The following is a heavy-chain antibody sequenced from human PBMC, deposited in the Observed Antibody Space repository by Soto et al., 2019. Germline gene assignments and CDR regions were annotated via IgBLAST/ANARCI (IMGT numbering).Heavy chain of an antibody. CDR3: ARDYPPDIVLVPAAFGMDV. V-gene: IGHV3-21*01. CDR1: GFTFSSYS. CDR2: ISSSSSYI. D-gene: IGHD2-2*01. J-gene: IGHJ6*02. Sequence: PGGSLRLSCAASGFTFSSYSMNWVRQAPGKGLEWVSSISSSSSYIYYADSVKGRFTISRDNAKNSLYLQMNSLRAEGTAVYYCARDYPPDIVLVPAAFGMDVWGQGTTVTVSS.